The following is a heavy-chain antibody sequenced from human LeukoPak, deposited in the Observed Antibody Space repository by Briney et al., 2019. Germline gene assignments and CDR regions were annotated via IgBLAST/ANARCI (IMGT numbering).Heavy chain of an antibody. V-gene: IGHV4-59*01. Sequence: SETLSLTCTVPGGSISSYYWSWIRQPPGKGLEWIGYIYYSGSTNYNPSLKSRVTISVDTSKNQFSLKLSSVTAADTAVYYCARDLIDYDILTGYYPRYFDYWGQGTLVTVSS. CDR3: ARDLIDYDILTGYYPRYFDY. CDR2: IYYSGST. D-gene: IGHD3-9*01. CDR1: GGSISSYY. J-gene: IGHJ4*02.